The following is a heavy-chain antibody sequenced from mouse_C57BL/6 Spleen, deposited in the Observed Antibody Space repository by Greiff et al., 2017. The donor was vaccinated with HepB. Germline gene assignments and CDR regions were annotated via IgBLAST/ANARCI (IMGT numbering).Heavy chain of an antibody. D-gene: IGHD1-1*01. CDR2: IWSGGST. V-gene: IGHV2-2*01. CDR3: ARKGDYYGSSSYYYAMDY. Sequence: QVQLQQSGPGLVQPSQSLSITCTVSGFSLTSYGVHWVRQSPGTGLEWLGVIWSGGSTDYNAAFISRRSISKDNSKSQVFFKMNSLQADDTAIYYCARKGDYYGSSSYYYAMDYWGQGTSVTVSS. CDR1: GFSLTSYG. J-gene: IGHJ4*01.